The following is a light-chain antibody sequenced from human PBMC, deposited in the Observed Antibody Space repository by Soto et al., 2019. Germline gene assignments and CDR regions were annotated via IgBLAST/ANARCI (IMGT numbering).Light chain of an antibody. CDR1: QSVSSSY. CDR3: QQYGSSPT. CDR2: GAS. V-gene: IGKV3-20*01. Sequence: EIVLTQSPGILSLSPGERATLSCRASQSVSSSYLAWYLQKPGQAPRLLIYGASRRATGIPDRFSGSGSGTDFTLTISRLEPEDFAVYYCQQYGSSPTFGQGTRLEIK. J-gene: IGKJ5*01.